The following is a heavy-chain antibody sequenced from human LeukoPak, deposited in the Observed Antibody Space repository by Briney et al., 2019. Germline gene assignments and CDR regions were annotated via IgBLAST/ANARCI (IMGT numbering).Heavy chain of an antibody. CDR3: AKGGTGGPSFYGRGYSSSWYPPFFDY. CDR2: ISWYSGSI. V-gene: IGHV3-9*03. J-gene: IGHJ4*02. Sequence: SLRLSCAASGFTLDDYAMHWVRQAPGKGLEWVSGISWYSGSIGYADSVKGRFTISRDNAKNSLYLQMNSLRAEDMALYYCAKGGTGGPSFYGRGYSSSWYPPFFDYWGQGTLVTVSS. CDR1: GFTLDDYA. D-gene: IGHD6-13*01.